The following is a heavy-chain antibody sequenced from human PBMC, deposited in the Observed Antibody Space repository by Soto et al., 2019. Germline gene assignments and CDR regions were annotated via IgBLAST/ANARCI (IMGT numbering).Heavy chain of an antibody. Sequence: ASETLSLTCTVSDGSIGSYYWSWIRQPPGKGLEWIGYVSHSGSTNYNPSLKSRVTISLDTSKNQFSLRLNSVTPEDTAVYYCARVPNPFRLKIGYEDAFDFWGQGTMVTVSS. V-gene: IGHV4-59*12. CDR3: ARVPNPFRLKIGYEDAFDF. CDR1: DGSIGSYY. CDR2: VSHSGST. J-gene: IGHJ3*01. D-gene: IGHD5-12*01.